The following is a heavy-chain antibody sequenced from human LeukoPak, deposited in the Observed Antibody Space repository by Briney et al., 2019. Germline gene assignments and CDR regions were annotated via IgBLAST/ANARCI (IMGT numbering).Heavy chain of an antibody. J-gene: IGHJ6*02. CDR2: IWYDGSNK. Sequence: GGSLRLSCAASGFTFSSYGMHWVRQAPGKGLEWVAVIWYDGSNKYYADSVKGRFTISRDNSKNTLYLQMSSLRAEDTAVYYCARDQLLWFGELFHYYYYYGMDVWGQGTTVTVSS. V-gene: IGHV3-33*01. CDR3: ARDQLLWFGELFHYYYYYGMDV. D-gene: IGHD3-10*01. CDR1: GFTFSSYG.